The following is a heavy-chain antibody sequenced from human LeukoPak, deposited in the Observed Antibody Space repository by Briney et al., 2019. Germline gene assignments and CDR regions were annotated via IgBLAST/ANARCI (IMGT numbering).Heavy chain of an antibody. CDR2: IIPIFGTA. J-gene: IGHJ6*02. CDR3: ARTGENPPAATLYGMDV. D-gene: IGHD2-15*01. Sequence: SVKVSCKASGGTFSSYGISWVRQAPGQGLEWMGGIIPIFGTANYAQKFQGRVTITADESTSTAYMELSSLRSEDTAVYYCARTGENPPAATLYGMDVWGQGTTVAVSS. CDR1: GGTFSSYG. V-gene: IGHV1-69*13.